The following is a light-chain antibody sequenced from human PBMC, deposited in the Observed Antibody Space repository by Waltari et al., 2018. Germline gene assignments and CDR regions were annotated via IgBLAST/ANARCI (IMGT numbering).Light chain of an antibody. V-gene: IGLV1-40*01. Sequence: QSVLTQPPSVSRASGQRVTISCTGSNSNIGGGYDGHWYQQFPGTDPKLLIFVNINRPSGVPDLFSVSKSGTSASLSITALQAEDEADYYCQSYDIILSSWVFGGGTKLAVL. CDR2: VNI. CDR3: QSYDIILSSWV. CDR1: NSNIGGGYD. J-gene: IGLJ3*02.